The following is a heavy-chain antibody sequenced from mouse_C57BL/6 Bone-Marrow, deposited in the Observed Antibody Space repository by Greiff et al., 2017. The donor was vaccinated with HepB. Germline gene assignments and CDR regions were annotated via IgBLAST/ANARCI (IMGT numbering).Heavy chain of an antibody. J-gene: IGHJ4*01. CDR1: GFNIKDDY. V-gene: IGHV14-4*01. Sequence: VQLQQSGAELVRPGASVKLSCTASGFNIKDDYMHWVKQRPEQGLEWIGRIDPENGDTEYASKFQGKATITADTSSNTAYLQLSSLTSEDTAVYYCTTLGAYAMDYWGQGTSVTVSS. CDR3: TTLGAYAMDY. CDR2: IDPENGDT.